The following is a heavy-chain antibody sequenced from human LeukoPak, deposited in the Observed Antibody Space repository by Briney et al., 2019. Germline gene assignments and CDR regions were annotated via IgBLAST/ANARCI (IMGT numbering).Heavy chain of an antibody. CDR1: GFIVSNYC. D-gene: IGHD6-19*01. Sequence: GGSLRLSCAASGFIVSNYCMGWVRQAPGKRLEWVAYIKQDASETYYVDSVRGRFSISRDNAKNSLFLQMNSLRAEDTAVYYCATDPSGPSDSSGWYYFDNWGQGTLVTVSS. V-gene: IGHV3-7*01. CDR3: ATDPSGPSDSSGWYYFDN. CDR2: IKQDASET. J-gene: IGHJ4*02.